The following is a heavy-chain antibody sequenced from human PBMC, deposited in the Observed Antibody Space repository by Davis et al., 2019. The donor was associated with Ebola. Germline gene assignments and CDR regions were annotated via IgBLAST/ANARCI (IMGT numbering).Heavy chain of an antibody. CDR1: GFSFSNYW. D-gene: IGHD2-21*02. CDR2: ISPDGSAT. V-gene: IGHV3-74*01. CDR3: VRDPALVVTGGGWFFGL. J-gene: IGHJ2*01. Sequence: GESLKISCAASGFSFSNYWIHWVRQAPGKGPVWVSRISPDGSATGYADSVKGRFTISRDNAKNTLYLQMNSLRAEDTAVYYCVRDPALVVTGGGWFFGLWGRGTLVTVSA.